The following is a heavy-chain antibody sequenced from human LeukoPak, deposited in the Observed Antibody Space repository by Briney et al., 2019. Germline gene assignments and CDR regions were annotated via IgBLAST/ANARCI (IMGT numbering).Heavy chain of an antibody. CDR1: GYTFTSYY. J-gene: IGHJ4*02. V-gene: IGHV1-46*01. Sequence: ASVKVSCKASGYTFTSYYMHWVRQAPGQGLEWMGIINPSGGSTSYAQKFQGRVTMTRDTSTGTVYMELSSLRSEDTAVYYCARDLEEGITMVRGSDYWGQGTLVTVSS. CDR3: ARDLEEGITMVRGSDY. CDR2: INPSGGST. D-gene: IGHD3-10*01.